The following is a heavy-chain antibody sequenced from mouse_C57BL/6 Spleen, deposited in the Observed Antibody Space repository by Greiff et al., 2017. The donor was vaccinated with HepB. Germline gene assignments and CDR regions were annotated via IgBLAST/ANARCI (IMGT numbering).Heavy chain of an antibody. Sequence: EVHLVESGGGLVKPGGSLKLSCAASGFTFSDYGMHWVSQAPEKGLEWVAYISSGSVTIYYEDTVKGRFTISRDNAKNTLCLQMTSLRSEDTAMYYCARTVPNWYFDVWGTGTTVTVSS. V-gene: IGHV5-17*01. CDR2: ISSGSVTI. CDR3: ARTVPNWYFDV. D-gene: IGHD1-1*01. J-gene: IGHJ1*03. CDR1: GFTFSDYG.